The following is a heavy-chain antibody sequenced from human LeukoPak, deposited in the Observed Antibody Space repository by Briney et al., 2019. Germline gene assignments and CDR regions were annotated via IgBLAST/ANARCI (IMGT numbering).Heavy chain of an antibody. D-gene: IGHD6-13*01. V-gene: IGHV1-2*02. CDR3: ASFGGQQLRGGRLDY. CDR1: GYPFTDYY. Sequence: ASVKVSCKASGYPFTDYYIHWVRQAPGQGLEWMGWINPDSGRTSYSQKFQGRVSMITDTCINTAYMELSSLRSEDTAVYYCASFGGQQLRGGRLDYWGQGTLVTVSS. CDR2: INPDSGRT. J-gene: IGHJ4*02.